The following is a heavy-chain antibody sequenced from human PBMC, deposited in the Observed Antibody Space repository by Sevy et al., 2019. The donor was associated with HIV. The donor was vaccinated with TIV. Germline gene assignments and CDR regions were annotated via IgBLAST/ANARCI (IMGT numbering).Heavy chain of an antibody. V-gene: IGHV3-48*03. J-gene: IGHJ4*02. D-gene: IGHD3-22*01. CDR1: GFTFSSYE. CDR2: ITNSGSSI. CDR3: ARDIESAGYDSSGNFDY. Sequence: GGSLRLSCTASGFTFSSYEMNWVRQAPGKGLEWVSYITNSGSSIYYSDSVRGRFTVSRDNAKNSLYLQMNSLRADDTAVYFCARDIESAGYDSSGNFDYWGLGTLVTVSS.